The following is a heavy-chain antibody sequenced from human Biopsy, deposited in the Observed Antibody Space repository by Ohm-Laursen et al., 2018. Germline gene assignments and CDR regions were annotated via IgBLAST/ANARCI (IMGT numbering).Heavy chain of an antibody. J-gene: IGHJ4*02. Sequence: SAAYVSSKVSRGTFIRFVICCLRQAPGQGLGWMGGIIPMFGITEFAQKFQGSVTINLDKSTSTVYMRLSSLRSDATAVYNSEKEIGYDWRMRSFDNWGQGTLVTVSS. CDR1: RGTFIRFV. D-gene: IGHD1-20*01. CDR2: IIPMFGIT. V-gene: IGHV1-69*17. CDR3: EKEIGYDWRMRSFDN.